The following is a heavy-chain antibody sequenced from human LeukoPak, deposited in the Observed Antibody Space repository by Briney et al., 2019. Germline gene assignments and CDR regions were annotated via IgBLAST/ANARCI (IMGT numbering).Heavy chain of an antibody. J-gene: IGHJ4*02. CDR1: GYSISSAYY. CDR2: MYHSGST. V-gene: IGHV4-38-2*02. D-gene: IGHD7-27*01. Sequence: SETLSLTCSVSGYSISSAYYWGWIRQPPGKGLEWIGTMYHSGSTNYNPSLKSRATISVDTSKNQFSLKLSSVTAADTAVYFCARGFRGDNFDYWGQGTLVTVSS. CDR3: ARGFRGDNFDY.